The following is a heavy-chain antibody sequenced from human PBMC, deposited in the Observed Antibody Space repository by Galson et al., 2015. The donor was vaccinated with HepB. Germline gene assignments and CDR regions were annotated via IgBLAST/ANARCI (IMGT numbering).Heavy chain of an antibody. D-gene: IGHD7-27*01. CDR3: AKGGNWDSRYFDY. CDR2: ISGDTAKI. CDR1: GFTFSTYA. V-gene: IGHV3-23*01. Sequence: SLRLSCAASGFTFSTYAMNWVRQAPGKGLEWVSVISGDTAKIFHADSVKGRFNISRDNNMNTGYLQMDSMRAETTAVYYCAKGGNWDSRYFDYWGQGSLVTVSS. J-gene: IGHJ4*02.